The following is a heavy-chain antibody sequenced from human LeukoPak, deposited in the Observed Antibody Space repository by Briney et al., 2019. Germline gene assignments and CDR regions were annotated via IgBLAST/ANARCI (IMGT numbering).Heavy chain of an antibody. CDR1: GGSISSGDYY. J-gene: IGHJ4*02. CDR3: ARGRTVYTVTTFFYY. Sequence: SQTLSLTCTVSGGSISSGDYYWSWIRQPPGKGLEWIGYIYYSGSTYYNPSLKSRVTISVDTSKNQFSLKLSSVTAADTAVYYCARGRTVYTVTTFFYYWGQGTLVTVSS. CDR2: IYYSGST. V-gene: IGHV4-30-4*01. D-gene: IGHD4-17*01.